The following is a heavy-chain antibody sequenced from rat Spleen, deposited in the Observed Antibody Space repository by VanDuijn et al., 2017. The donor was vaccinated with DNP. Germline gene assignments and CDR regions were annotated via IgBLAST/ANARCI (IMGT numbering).Heavy chain of an antibody. CDR3: TSPVPSGHYVMDA. Sequence: EVQLVESGGGLVQPGRSLKLSCAASGFTFSNYDMAWVRQAPTKGLEWVASISTSGGSTYYRDSVKGRFTVSRDNAKNSLYLQMDSLRSEDTATYYCTSPVPSGHYVMDAWGQGVMVTVST. J-gene: IGHJ4*01. V-gene: IGHV5S13*01. CDR1: GFTFSNYD. D-gene: IGHD4-3*01. CDR2: ISTSGGST.